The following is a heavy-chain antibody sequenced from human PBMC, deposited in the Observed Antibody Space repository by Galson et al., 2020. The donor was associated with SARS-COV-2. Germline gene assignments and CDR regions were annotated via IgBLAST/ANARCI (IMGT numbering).Heavy chain of an antibody. V-gene: IGHV4-59*12. CDR1: GGSISSYY. CDR2: IYYSGST. D-gene: IGHD3-22*01. CDR3: ARLRYYYDSSGYYLHHAFDI. Sequence: SETLSLTCTVSGGSISSYYWSWIRQPPGKGLEWIGYIYYSGSTNYNPSLKSRVTISVDTSKNQFSLNLSSVTAADTAVYYCARLRYYYDSSGYYLHHAFDIWGQGTMVTVSS. J-gene: IGHJ3*02.